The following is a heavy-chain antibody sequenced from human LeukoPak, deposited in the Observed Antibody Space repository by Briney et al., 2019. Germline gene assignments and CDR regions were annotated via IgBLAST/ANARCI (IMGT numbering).Heavy chain of an antibody. Sequence: PGRSLRLSCAASGFTFSSYGMRWVRQAPGKGLEWVAVISYDGSNKYYADSVKGRFTISRDNSKNTLYLQMNSLRAEDTAVYYCAKGIAAAGYFDYWGQGTLVTVSS. J-gene: IGHJ4*02. CDR2: ISYDGSNK. CDR1: GFTFSSYG. D-gene: IGHD6-13*01. CDR3: AKGIAAAGYFDY. V-gene: IGHV3-30*18.